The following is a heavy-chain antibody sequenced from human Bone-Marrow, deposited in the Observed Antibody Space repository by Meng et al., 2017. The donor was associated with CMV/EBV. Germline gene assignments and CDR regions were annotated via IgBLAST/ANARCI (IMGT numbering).Heavy chain of an antibody. CDR1: GYTFTGYY. CDR3: ARLEYSGYAYYFDY. V-gene: IGHV1-2*02. J-gene: IGHJ4*02. D-gene: IGHD5-12*01. CDR2: INPNSGGT. Sequence: QGQLVQSGAEVKNPGASVKVSCKASGYTFTGYYMHWVRQAPGQGLEWMGWINPNSGGTNYAQKFQGRVTMTRDTSISTAYMELSRLRSDDTAVYYCARLEYSGYAYYFDYWGQGTLVTVSS.